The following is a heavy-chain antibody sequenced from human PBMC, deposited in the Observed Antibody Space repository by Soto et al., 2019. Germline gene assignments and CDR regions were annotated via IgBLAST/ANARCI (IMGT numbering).Heavy chain of an antibody. D-gene: IGHD4-17*01. J-gene: IGHJ3*02. CDR1: GGSISSYY. CDR2: IYYSGST. V-gene: IGHV4-59*01. Sequence: SETLSLTCTVSGGSISSYYWSWIRQPPGKGLEWIGYIYYSGSTNYNPSLKSRVTISVDTSKNQFSLKLSSVTAADTAVYYCATTTVGDDAFDIWGQGTIVTVSS. CDR3: ATTTVGDDAFDI.